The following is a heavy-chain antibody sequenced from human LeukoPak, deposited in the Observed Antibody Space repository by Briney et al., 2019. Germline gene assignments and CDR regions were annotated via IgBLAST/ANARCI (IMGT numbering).Heavy chain of an antibody. CDR3: ARDRHYVWGSYYFDY. Sequence: ASVKVSCKASGYIFTSNTIHWVRQAPGQGLECMGWISPGNGNTKYSQKFQGRVTITRDTSASTAYMELSSLRSEDTAVYYCARDRHYVWGSYYFDYWGQGTLVTVPS. CDR1: GYIFTSNT. CDR2: ISPGNGNT. V-gene: IGHV1-3*01. D-gene: IGHD3-16*01. J-gene: IGHJ4*02.